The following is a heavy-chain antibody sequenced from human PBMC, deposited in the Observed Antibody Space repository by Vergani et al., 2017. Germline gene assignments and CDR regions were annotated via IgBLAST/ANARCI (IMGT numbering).Heavy chain of an antibody. CDR3: ARGSLRRGYGDSFYYYYYDMDV. CDR2: IIPIFGTA. J-gene: IGHJ6*03. Sequence: QVQLVQSGAEVKKPGSSVKVSCKASGGTFSSYAISWVRQAPGQGLEWMGGIIPIFGTANYAQKFQGRVTITADESTSTAYMELSSLRSEDTAVYYCARGSLRRGYGDSFYYYYYDMDVWGKGTTVTVSS. V-gene: IGHV1-69*01. CDR1: GGTFSSYA. D-gene: IGHD4-17*01.